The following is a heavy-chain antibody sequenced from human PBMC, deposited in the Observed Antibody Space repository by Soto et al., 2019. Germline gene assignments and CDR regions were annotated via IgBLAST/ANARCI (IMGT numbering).Heavy chain of an antibody. Sequence: QVQLQESGPGLVKPSQTLSLTCTVSGGSISSGDYYWSWIRQPPRKGLEWIGYIYYSGSTYYNPSLKSRVTISVDTSKNQFSLKLSSVTAADTAVYYCAREDTYYYDSSGYFDYWGQGTLVTVSS. CDR3: AREDTYYYDSSGYFDY. J-gene: IGHJ4*02. D-gene: IGHD3-22*01. CDR2: IYYSGST. CDR1: GGSISSGDYY. V-gene: IGHV4-30-4*01.